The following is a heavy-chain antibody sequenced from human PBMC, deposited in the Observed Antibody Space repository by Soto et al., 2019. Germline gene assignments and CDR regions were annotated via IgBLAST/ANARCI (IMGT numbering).Heavy chain of an antibody. CDR2: VSHSGST. V-gene: IGHV4-34*01. J-gene: IGHJ5*02. CDR3: ARGGAGISENWFDP. CDR1: GGSFSGYY. Sequence: QVQLQQWGAGLLKPSETLSLSCAVYGGSFSGYYWIWIRQPPGKGLEWIGEVSHSGSTNYNPSLKSRVPMSVATSKNQFALKLTCVAAADTAVYYCARGGAGISENWFDPWGQGTLVTVSS. D-gene: IGHD1-26*01.